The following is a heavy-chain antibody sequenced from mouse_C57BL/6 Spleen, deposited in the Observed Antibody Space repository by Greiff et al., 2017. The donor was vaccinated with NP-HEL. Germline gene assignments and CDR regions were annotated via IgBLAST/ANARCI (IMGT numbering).Heavy chain of an antibody. CDR3: ARGFITTVVATDYYAMDY. V-gene: IGHV1-52*01. D-gene: IGHD1-1*01. J-gene: IGHJ4*01. CDR2: IDPSDSET. Sequence: QVQLQQPGAELVRPGSSVKLSCKASGYTFTSYWMHWVKQRPIQGLEWIGNIDPSDSETHYNQKFKDKATLTVDKSSSTAYMQLSSLTSEDSAVYYCARGFITTVVATDYYAMDYWGQGTSVTVSS. CDR1: GYTFTSYW.